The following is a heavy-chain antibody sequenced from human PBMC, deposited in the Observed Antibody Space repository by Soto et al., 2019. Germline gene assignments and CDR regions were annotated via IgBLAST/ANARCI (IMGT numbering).Heavy chain of an antibody. Sequence: GGSLRLSCAVSGFTFSSYNMNWVRQAPGKGLEWVSSISSSSSYIYYADSVKGRFTISRDNARDSPYLQMNSLSAEDTAVYYCARDFRSGGGNGAFDIWGQGTMVTVSS. D-gene: IGHD2-15*01. CDR2: ISSSSSYI. CDR1: GFTFSSYN. CDR3: ARDFRSGGGNGAFDI. J-gene: IGHJ3*02. V-gene: IGHV3-21*01.